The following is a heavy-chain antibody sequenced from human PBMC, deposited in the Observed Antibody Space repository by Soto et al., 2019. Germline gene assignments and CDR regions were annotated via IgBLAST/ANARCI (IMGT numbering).Heavy chain of an antibody. Sequence: QVQLVESGGGVVQPGRSLRLSCAASGFTFSSYGMHWVRQAPGKGLEWVAVISYDGSNKYYADSVKGRFTISRDNSNNPLYLQMNSLRAEDTAVYYCAKSALQIVTVAAQDYWGQGTLVTVSS. V-gene: IGHV3-30*18. D-gene: IGHD6-19*01. J-gene: IGHJ4*02. CDR1: GFTFSSYG. CDR2: ISYDGSNK. CDR3: AKSALQIVTVAAQDY.